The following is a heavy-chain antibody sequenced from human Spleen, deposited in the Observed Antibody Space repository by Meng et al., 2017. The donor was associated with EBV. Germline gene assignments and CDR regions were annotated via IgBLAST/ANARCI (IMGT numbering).Heavy chain of an antibody. CDR3: AYFGDLPPLW. Sequence: QLQLQQSGPGLVTSSQTLPVTCAISGDSISSNNAAWNWIRQSPSRGLEWLGRTYYRSKSYNDYAVSVKSRITVNLDTSKNQFSLHLNSVTPEDTAVYYCAYFGDLPPLWWGQGTLVTVSS. CDR1: GDSISSNNAA. V-gene: IGHV6-1*01. CDR2: TYYRSKSYN. J-gene: IGHJ4*02. D-gene: IGHD3-16*01.